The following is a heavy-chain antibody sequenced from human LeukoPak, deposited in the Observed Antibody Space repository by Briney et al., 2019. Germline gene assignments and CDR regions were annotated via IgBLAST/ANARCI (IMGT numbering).Heavy chain of an antibody. Sequence: GVLRLFCGTPGFHFTACWVRWVRQTPEEGVGFGGDIRRDNSVNNYVEAVKGRFTISRDNVKKSLFLELNSLRADDTAVFYCAREPGSSAFDLWGRGSLVTAST. D-gene: IGHD1-14*01. CDR1: GFHFTACW. CDR2: IRRDNSVN. CDR3: AREPGSSAFDL. J-gene: IGHJ4*02. V-gene: IGHV3-7*01.